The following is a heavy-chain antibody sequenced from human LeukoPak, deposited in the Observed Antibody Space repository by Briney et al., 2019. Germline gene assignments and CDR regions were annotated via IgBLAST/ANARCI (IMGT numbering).Heavy chain of an antibody. CDR1: GYSFSTYW. J-gene: IGHJ4*02. Sequence: GESLKISCEGLGYSFSTYWSAWVRQRPGKGPEWMGIIYPDGSETRYDPSFEGQVTISADRSTSTAYLQWSSLRASDTAMYYCARASRDGYNQNFDHWGQGTLVTVSS. CDR3: ARASRDGYNQNFDH. CDR2: IYPDGSET. D-gene: IGHD5-24*01. V-gene: IGHV5-51*01.